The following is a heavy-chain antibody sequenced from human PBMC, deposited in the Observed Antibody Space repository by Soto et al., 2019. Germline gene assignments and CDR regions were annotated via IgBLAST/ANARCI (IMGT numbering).Heavy chain of an antibody. J-gene: IGHJ4*02. V-gene: IGHV3-7*01. CDR3: ARKKRATGYFNY. D-gene: IGHD6-25*01. CDR2: IKQAAREE. Sequence: EVQLVESGGGLVQTGGSLRLSCAASGFTFSAYWMSWVRQAPGKGLEWVANIKQAAREEYYVDSVNGRFIISRDDAKNSLLPQVNSLRVEGTAVYYGARKKRATGYFNYWGQGTLVTVYS. CDR1: GFTFSAYW.